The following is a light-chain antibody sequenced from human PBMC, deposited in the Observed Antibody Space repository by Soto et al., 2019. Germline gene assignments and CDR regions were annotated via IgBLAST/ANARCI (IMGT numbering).Light chain of an antibody. Sequence: EVLLTQSPATLSVSPGESVTLSCRASQSINTFLAWYQQKPGQAPRLLIYDASSRAAGVPARFSGRGSGTDFTLTINSLEPEDFATYYCQQTYTTPLTFGQGTNLDIK. CDR2: DAS. CDR1: QSINTF. J-gene: IGKJ2*01. CDR3: QQTYTTPLT. V-gene: IGKV3-11*01.